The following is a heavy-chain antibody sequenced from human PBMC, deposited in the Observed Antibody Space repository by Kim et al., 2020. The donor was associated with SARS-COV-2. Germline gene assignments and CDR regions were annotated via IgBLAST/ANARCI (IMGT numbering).Heavy chain of an antibody. CDR2: T. CDR3: ATDGKTGNFDY. Sequence: TIYAQKFQGRVTMTEDTSTDTAYMELSSLRSEDTAVYYCATDGKTGNFDYWGQGTLVTVSS. D-gene: IGHD1-1*01. J-gene: IGHJ4*02. V-gene: IGHV1-24*01.